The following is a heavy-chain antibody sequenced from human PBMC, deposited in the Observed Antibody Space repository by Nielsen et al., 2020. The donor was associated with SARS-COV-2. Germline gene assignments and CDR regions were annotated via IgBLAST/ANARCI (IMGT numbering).Heavy chain of an antibody. D-gene: IGHD2-15*01. CDR3: AKDWTAIVVVPSGGVDY. V-gene: IGHV3-30*18. Sequence: GGSLRLSCAASGFTFSTYGMHWVRQAPGKGLEWVAAISYDGSNKYYVDSVKGRFTISRDNSKNTLYLQMSSLRGEDTAVYYCAKDWTAIVVVPSGGVDYWGQGTRVTVAS. CDR1: GFTFSTYG. J-gene: IGHJ4*02. CDR2: ISYDGSNK.